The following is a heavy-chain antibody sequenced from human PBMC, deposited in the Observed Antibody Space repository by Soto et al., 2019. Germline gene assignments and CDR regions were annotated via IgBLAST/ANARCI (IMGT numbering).Heavy chain of an antibody. V-gene: IGHV1-8*01. CDR1: GYTFTSYD. CDR3: AGPIAAADYYYYGMDV. J-gene: IGHJ6*02. CDR2: MNPNSGNT. Sequence: ASVKVSCKASGYTFTSYDINWVRQATGQGLEWMGWMNPNSGNTGYAQKFQGRVTMTRNTSISTAYMELGSLRSEDTAVYYCAGPIAAADYYYYGMDVWGQGTTVTVSS. D-gene: IGHD6-13*01.